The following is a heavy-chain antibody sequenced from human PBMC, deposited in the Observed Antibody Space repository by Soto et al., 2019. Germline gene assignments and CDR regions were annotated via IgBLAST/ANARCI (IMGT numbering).Heavy chain of an antibody. CDR2: IKSKTTGETT. CDR3: TTHYYGSGSYYYYYGMDV. D-gene: IGHD3-10*01. Sequence: AGSLRLSCASSGFIFSNAWLKCVRQAPGKGLEGVGRIKSKTTGETTDHAAHVKGRFTISRDHSKNTLYLQMNSLETEDTAVYYCTTHYYGSGSYYYYYGMDVWGQGTTVTVSS. J-gene: IGHJ6*01. CDR1: GFIFSNAW. V-gene: IGHV3-15*07.